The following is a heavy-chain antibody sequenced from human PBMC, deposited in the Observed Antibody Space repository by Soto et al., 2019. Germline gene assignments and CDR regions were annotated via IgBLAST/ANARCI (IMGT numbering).Heavy chain of an antibody. J-gene: IGHJ4*02. CDR1: GFTFSSYA. CDR3: AKDPGVAARGTDVY. V-gene: IGHV3-23*01. CDR2: ISGSGGST. D-gene: IGHD6-13*01. Sequence: VGSLRLSCAASGFTFSSYAMSWVRQAPGKGLEWVSAISGSGGSTYYADSVKGRFTISRDNSKNTLYLQMNSLRAEDTAVYYCAKDPGVAARGTDVYWGQGTLVTVSS.